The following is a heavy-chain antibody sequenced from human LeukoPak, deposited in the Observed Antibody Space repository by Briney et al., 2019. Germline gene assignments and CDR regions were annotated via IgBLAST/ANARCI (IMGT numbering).Heavy chain of an antibody. J-gene: IGHJ4*02. D-gene: IGHD3-22*01. CDR3: ARVRSHPGGNYYDSSGPIDY. CDR2: INHSGST. CDR1: GGSFSGYY. V-gene: IGHV4-34*01. Sequence: PSETPSLTCAVYGGSFSGYYWSWIRQPPGKGLEWIGEINHSGSTNYNPSLKSRVTISVDTSKNQFSLKLSSVTAADTAVYYCARVRSHPGGNYYDSSGPIDYWGQGTLVTVSS.